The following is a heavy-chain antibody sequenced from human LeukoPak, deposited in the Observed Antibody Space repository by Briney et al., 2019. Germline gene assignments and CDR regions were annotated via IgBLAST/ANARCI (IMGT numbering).Heavy chain of an antibody. V-gene: IGHV3-48*04. CDR3: VRGSDYYGSGSYYTSDY. CDR1: GFTFSRYS. CDR2: ISSRSRTI. Sequence: PGGSLRLSCAASGFTFSRYSMNWVRQAPGKGLEWVSYISSRSRTIYYADSVKGLFSISRDNAKNSLYLQMNSLRAEDTAVYYCVRGSDYYGSGSYYTSDYWGQGTLVTVSS. D-gene: IGHD3-10*01. J-gene: IGHJ4*02.